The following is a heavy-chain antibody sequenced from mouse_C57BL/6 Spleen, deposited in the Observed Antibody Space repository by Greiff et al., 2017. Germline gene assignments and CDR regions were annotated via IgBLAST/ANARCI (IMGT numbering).Heavy chain of an antibody. CDR1: GYTFTSYW. Sequence: QVHVKQPGAELVKPGASVKLSCKASGYTFTSYWMHWVKQRPGQGLEWIGMIHPNSGSTNYNEKFKSKATLTVDKSSGTAYMQLSSLTSEDSAVYYCARSLHYYGSSFYYFDYWGQGTTLTVSS. CDR2: IHPNSGST. D-gene: IGHD1-1*01. J-gene: IGHJ2*01. V-gene: IGHV1-64*01. CDR3: ARSLHYYGSSFYYFDY.